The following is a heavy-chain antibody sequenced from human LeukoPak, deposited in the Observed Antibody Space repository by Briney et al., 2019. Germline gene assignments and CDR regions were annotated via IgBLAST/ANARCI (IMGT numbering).Heavy chain of an antibody. Sequence: VASVKVSCEASGFTFTSSAMQWVRQARGQRLEWIGWIVVGSGNTNYAQKFQERVTITRDMSTSTAYMELSSLRSEDTAVYYCAAGVGWDYYDSSGYSGMFDPWGQGTLVTVSS. CDR2: IVVGSGNT. J-gene: IGHJ5*02. CDR1: GFTFTSSA. CDR3: AAGVGWDYYDSSGYSGMFDP. D-gene: IGHD3-22*01. V-gene: IGHV1-58*02.